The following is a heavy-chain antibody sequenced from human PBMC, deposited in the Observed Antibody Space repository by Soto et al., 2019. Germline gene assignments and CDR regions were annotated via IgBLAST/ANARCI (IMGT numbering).Heavy chain of an antibody. V-gene: IGHV1-18*01. CDR2: ISAYNGNT. CDR1: GYTFTSYG. J-gene: IGHJ3*02. CDR3: ARDQRYYDSSSAFDI. Sequence: ASMKVSCKASGYTFTSYGISWVRQAPGQGLEWMGWISAYNGNTNYAQKLQGRVTMTTDTSTSTAYMELRSLRSDDTAVYYCARDQRYYDSSSAFDIWGQGTMVTVSS. D-gene: IGHD3-22*01.